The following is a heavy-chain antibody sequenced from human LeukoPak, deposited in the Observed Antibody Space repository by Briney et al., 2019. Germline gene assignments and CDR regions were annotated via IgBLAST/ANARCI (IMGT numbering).Heavy chain of an antibody. CDR3: AKEETLGY. CDR2: ISTISST. D-gene: IGHD7-27*01. CDR1: GDIFSTFA. Sequence: GGSLRLSCAASGDIFSTFAMSWVRQAPGRGLEWVSGISTISSTFYADSVKGRFTISRDNSKNTLYLQMNSLRAEDTAVYYCAKEETLGYWGQGTLVTVSS. J-gene: IGHJ4*02. V-gene: IGHV3-23*01.